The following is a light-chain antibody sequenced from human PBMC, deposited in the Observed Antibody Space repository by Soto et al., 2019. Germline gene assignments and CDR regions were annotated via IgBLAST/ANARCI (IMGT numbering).Light chain of an antibody. V-gene: IGLV8-61*01. Sequence: QTVVIQEPSFSVSPGGTVTLTCGLSSGPVSTSHYPSWYQQTPGQAPRTLIYSTNTRSSGVPNRFSGSILGNKAALTITGAQADDDSDYYCVLYMGSGIWGVFGGGTKLTVL. J-gene: IGLJ2*01. CDR3: VLYMGSGIWGV. CDR2: STN. CDR1: SGPVSTSHY.